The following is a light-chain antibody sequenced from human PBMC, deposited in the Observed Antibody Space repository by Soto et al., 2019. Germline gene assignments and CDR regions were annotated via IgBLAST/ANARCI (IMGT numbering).Light chain of an antibody. J-gene: IGKJ4*01. CDR3: QQYGSSPT. Sequence: EIVLTQSPGTLSLSPGERATLSCRASQSVSSSYLAWYQQKPGQAPRLLIYGASSRATGIPDRFSGSGSGTDFTLTISRLEPEDFAVYYCQQYGSSPTFGGGNTVEIK. CDR1: QSVSSSY. CDR2: GAS. V-gene: IGKV3-20*01.